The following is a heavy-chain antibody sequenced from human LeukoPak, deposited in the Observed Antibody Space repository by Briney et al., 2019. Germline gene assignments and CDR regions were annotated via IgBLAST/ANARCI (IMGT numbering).Heavy chain of an antibody. V-gene: IGHV1-69*10. CDR1: GGTFSSYA. D-gene: IGHD3-16*01. J-gene: IGHJ3*02. CDR3: ASTAYAYHDAFEI. CDR2: IIPIFGIA. Sequence: SVKVSCKASGGTFSSYAISWVRQAPGRGLEWMGRIIPIFGIANYAQKLQGRVSLTADKSTSTAYMELNNLRSEDTAVYYCASTAYAYHDAFEIWGQGTMVTVSS.